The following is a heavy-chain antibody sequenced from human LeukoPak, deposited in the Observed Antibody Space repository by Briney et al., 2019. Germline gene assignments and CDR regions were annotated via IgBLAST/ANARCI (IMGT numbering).Heavy chain of an antibody. CDR1: GFTFSSYE. CDR3: ARGGKIALAGTRSPQYFQH. J-gene: IGHJ1*01. D-gene: IGHD6-19*01. CDR2: ISSLSGTI. Sequence: PGGSLRLSCAASGFTFSSYEMNWVRQAPGEGLEWVSYISSLSGTIYYADSVKGRFTISRDNSKNTLYLQMNSLRPEDTAVYYCARGGKIALAGTRSPQYFQHWGQGTLVTVSS. V-gene: IGHV3-48*01.